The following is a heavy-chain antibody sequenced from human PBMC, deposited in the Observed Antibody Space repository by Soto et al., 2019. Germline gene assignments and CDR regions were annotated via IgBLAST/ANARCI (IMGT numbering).Heavy chain of an antibody. J-gene: IGHJ4*02. V-gene: IGHV3-7*04. D-gene: IGHD3-10*01. CDR2: IKQDGSEK. Sequence: EVQLVESGGGLVQPGGSLRLSCAASGFIFSNNWMNWVRQAPGKGLEWVANIKQDGSEKYYVDSVKGRFTISRDNTKNSLYLQMNSLRAEDTAVYYCARDYSATGALDCWGLGTLVTVSS. CDR1: GFIFSNNW. CDR3: ARDYSATGALDC.